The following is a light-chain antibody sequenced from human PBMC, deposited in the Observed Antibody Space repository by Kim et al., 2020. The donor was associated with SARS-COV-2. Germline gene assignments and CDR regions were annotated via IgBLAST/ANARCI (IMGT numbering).Light chain of an antibody. CDR3: QQGVSFPRT. Sequence: DIQMTQSPSSVSASIGDRVTMTCRASQGISNCLAWYQHKPGEAPKLLIYAASGLNTGVPSRFSGSGSGTDFTLTISSLQPEDFATYYCQQGVSFPRTFGGGTKVDIK. CDR1: QGISNC. CDR2: AAS. J-gene: IGKJ4*01. V-gene: IGKV1-12*01.